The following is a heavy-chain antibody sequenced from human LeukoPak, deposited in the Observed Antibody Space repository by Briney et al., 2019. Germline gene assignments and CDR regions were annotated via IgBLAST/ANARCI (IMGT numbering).Heavy chain of an antibody. CDR1: GYSFTSYW. CDR2: IYPGDSDT. D-gene: IGHD6-19*01. CDR3: ARLGQWLDGEGYFDY. J-gene: IGHJ4*02. Sequence: GESLKISCKGSGYSFTSYWIGWVRQMPGKGLEWMGIIYPGDSDTRYSPSFQGQVTISADKSISTAYLQWSSLKASDTAMYYCARLGQWLDGEGYFDYWGQGTLVTVSS. V-gene: IGHV5-51*01.